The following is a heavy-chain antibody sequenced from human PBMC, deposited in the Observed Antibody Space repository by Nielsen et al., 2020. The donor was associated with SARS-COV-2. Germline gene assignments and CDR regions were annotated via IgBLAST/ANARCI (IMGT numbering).Heavy chain of an antibody. CDR1: GFTFSSYG. V-gene: IGHV3-30*18. J-gene: IGHJ4*02. CDR3: AKEGAVAGGYY. Sequence: GESLKISCAASGFTFSSYGMHWVRQAPGKGLEWVAVISYDGSNKYYADSVKGRFTISRDNSKNTLYLQMNSLRAEDTAVYYCAKEGAVAGGYYWGQGTLVTVSS. CDR2: ISYDGSNK. D-gene: IGHD6-19*01.